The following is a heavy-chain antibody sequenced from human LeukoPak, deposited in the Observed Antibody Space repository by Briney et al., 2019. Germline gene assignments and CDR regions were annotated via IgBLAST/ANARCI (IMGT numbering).Heavy chain of an antibody. Sequence: ASVKVSCKASGYTFTSYYMHWVRQAPGQGLEWMGIINPSGGSTSYAQEFQGRVTMTRDTSTSTAYMELSSLRSEDTAVYYCARVSGSYGYYYYGMDVWGQGTTVTVSS. CDR2: INPSGGST. D-gene: IGHD1-26*01. CDR3: ARVSGSYGYYYYGMDV. CDR1: GYTFTSYY. V-gene: IGHV1-46*01. J-gene: IGHJ6*02.